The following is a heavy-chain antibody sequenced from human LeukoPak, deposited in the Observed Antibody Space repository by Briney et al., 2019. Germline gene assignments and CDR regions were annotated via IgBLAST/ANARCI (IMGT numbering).Heavy chain of an antibody. J-gene: IGHJ3*02. Sequence: GGSLRLSCAAAGFTFSSYVMTWVRQAPGKGLEWVSSISSSSSYIYYADSVKGRFTISRDNAKNSLYLQMNSLRAEDTAVYYCARDLPYYYDSSLDAFDIWGQGTMVTVSS. CDR2: ISSSSSYI. D-gene: IGHD3-22*01. V-gene: IGHV3-21*01. CDR1: GFTFSSYV. CDR3: ARDLPYYYDSSLDAFDI.